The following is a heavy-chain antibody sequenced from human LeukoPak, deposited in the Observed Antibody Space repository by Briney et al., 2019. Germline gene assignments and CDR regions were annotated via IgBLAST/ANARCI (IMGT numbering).Heavy chain of an antibody. CDR1: GYTFTGYY. V-gene: IGHV1-2*02. Sequence: ASVKVSCKASGYTFTGYYMHWVRQAPGQGLEWMGWINPNSGGTNYAQKFQGRVTMTRDTSISTAYMELSSLRSEDTAVYYCASTEGVVVPAAIGSLDYWGQGTLVTVSS. CDR2: INPNSGGT. J-gene: IGHJ4*02. D-gene: IGHD2-2*02. CDR3: ASTEGVVVPAAIGSLDY.